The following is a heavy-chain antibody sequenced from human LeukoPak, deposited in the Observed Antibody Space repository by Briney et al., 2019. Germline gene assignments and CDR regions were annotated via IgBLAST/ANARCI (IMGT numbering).Heavy chain of an antibody. CDR2: ISSSGSYI. CDR1: GFSFTNAW. Sequence: PGGSLRLSCAASGFSFTNAWMNWVRQAPGKGLEWVSSISSSGSYIYNADSVKGRFTISRDNAKNSLYLQMNSLRAEDTAVYYCARDESRSISCYAQWGQGTLVTVSS. J-gene: IGHJ4*02. CDR3: ARDESRSISCYAQ. D-gene: IGHD2-2*01. V-gene: IGHV3-21*01.